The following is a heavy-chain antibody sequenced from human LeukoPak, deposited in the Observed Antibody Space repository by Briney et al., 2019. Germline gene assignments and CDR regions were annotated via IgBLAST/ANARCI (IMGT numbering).Heavy chain of an antibody. V-gene: IGHV4-31*03. D-gene: IGHD3-22*01. Sequence: PSETLSLTCTVSGGSISSGGYYWSWIRQHPGKGLEWIGYIYYSGSTYYNPSLKSRVTISVDRSKNQFSLKLSSVTAADTAVYYCARGLYYYDSSGPYYFDYWGQGTLVTVSS. CDR3: ARGLYYYDSSGPYYFDY. CDR1: GGSISSGGYY. J-gene: IGHJ4*02. CDR2: IYYSGST.